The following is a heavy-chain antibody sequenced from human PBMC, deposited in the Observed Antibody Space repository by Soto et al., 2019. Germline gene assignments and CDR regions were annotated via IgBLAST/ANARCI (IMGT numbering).Heavy chain of an antibody. CDR1: GFTFSSYA. CDR3: AKAPLYDWLYEYFQH. D-gene: IGHD3-9*01. V-gene: IGHV3-23*01. Sequence: GGSLRLSCAASGFTFSSYAMSWVRQAPGKGLEWVSAISGSGGSTYYADSVKGRFTIARDNSKNTLYLQMNSLRAEDTAVYYCAKAPLYDWLYEYFQHWGQGTLVTVSS. J-gene: IGHJ1*01. CDR2: ISGSGGST.